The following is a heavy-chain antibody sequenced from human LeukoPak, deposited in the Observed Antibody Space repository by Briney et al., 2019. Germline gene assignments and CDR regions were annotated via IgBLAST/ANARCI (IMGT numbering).Heavy chain of an antibody. V-gene: IGHV1-69*05. J-gene: IGHJ3*02. CDR3: RGRIVGATISGAFDI. CDR2: IIPIFGTA. CDR1: GGTFSSYA. D-gene: IGHD1-26*01. Sequence: GSSVKVSCKASGGTFSSYAMSWVRQAPGQELEWMGRIIPIFGTANFAQKFQGRVTITTDASTSTAYMELSSLRSEDTAVYYCRGRIVGATISGAFDIWGQGTMVTVSS.